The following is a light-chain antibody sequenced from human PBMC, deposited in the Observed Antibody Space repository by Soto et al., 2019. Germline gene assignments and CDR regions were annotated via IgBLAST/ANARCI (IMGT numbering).Light chain of an antibody. V-gene: IGLV2-14*01. CDR2: EVS. CDR1: SSDVGGYNY. J-gene: IGLJ1*01. CDR3: SSYTSSSTLV. Sequence: SALTQPASVSGSPGQSITISCIGTSSDVGGYNYVSWYQQHPGKAPKLMIYEVSNRPSGVSNRFSGSKSGNTASLTISGLQAEDEADYYCSSYTSSSTLVFGTGTKVTVL.